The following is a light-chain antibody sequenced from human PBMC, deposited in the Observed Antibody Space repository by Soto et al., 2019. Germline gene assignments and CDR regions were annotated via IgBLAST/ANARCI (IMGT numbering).Light chain of an antibody. CDR3: QQLNTYPIT. J-gene: IGKJ5*01. V-gene: IGKV1-5*03. CDR1: QSISSW. CDR2: KAS. Sequence: DIQMTQSPSTLSASVGDRVTITCRASQSISSWLAWYQQKPGRAPKLLIYKASSLESGVPSRFSGSGSGTEFTLTISSLQPEDFATYYCQQLNTYPITFAQGTRLEI.